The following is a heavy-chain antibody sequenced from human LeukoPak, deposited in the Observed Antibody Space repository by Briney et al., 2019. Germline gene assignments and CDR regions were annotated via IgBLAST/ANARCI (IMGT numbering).Heavy chain of an antibody. CDR2: ISYDGSNE. CDR1: EFTFSSYA. D-gene: IGHD2-2*02. V-gene: IGHV3-30*04. CDR3: ARDRLFPGYCSRTNCYMDWFDP. J-gene: IGHJ5*02. Sequence: PGGSLRLSCAAFEFTFSSYAMYWVRQAPGKGLEWVAVISYDGSNEYYADSVKGRFFISRDNSKGIVYLQMNSLRAEDTAVYYCARDRLFPGYCSRTNCYMDWFDPWGQGTLVTVSA.